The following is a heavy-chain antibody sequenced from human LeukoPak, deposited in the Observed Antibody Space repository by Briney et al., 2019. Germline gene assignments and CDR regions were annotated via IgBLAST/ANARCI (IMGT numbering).Heavy chain of an antibody. D-gene: IGHD6-19*01. J-gene: IGHJ3*02. CDR3: ARERAGGWADFDI. V-gene: IGHV4-59*01. Sequence: SETLSLTCTVSGGSISNYYWSWIRQPPGKGLEWIGYIHYTGSTSYNPSLKSRVTISVDTSKNQFSLKLASVTAADTAVYYCARERAGGWADFDIWGQGTMVTVSS. CDR1: GGSISNYY. CDR2: IHYTGST.